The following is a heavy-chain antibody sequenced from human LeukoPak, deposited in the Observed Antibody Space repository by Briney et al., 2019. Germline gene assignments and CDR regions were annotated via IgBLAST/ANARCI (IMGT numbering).Heavy chain of an antibody. J-gene: IGHJ5*02. V-gene: IGHV4-4*02. CDR2: IFHSGST. CDR3: ARDPGDSSGRNWFDP. Sequence: SETLSLTCAVSGGSISSSYWWNWVRQPPGKGLEWIGEIFHSGSTNYNPSLRSRITISVDKSKNQFSLRLNSVTAADTAVYYCARDPGDSSGRNWFDPWGQGTLVTVS. CDR1: GGSISSSYW. D-gene: IGHD6-19*01.